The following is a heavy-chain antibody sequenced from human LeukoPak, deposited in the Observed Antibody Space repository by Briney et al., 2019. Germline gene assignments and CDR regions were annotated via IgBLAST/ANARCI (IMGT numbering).Heavy chain of an antibody. CDR3: ARGITIFGVVNDAFDV. Sequence: GGSLRLSCAASGFTFKNYWMHWVRQAPGKGPVWVSRVDSDGSSTTYADSVKGRFTISRDNAKNTLYLQMNSLRAEDTAVYYCARGITIFGVVNDAFDVWGQGAVVTVSS. D-gene: IGHD3-3*01. V-gene: IGHV3-74*01. CDR2: VDSDGSST. CDR1: GFTFKNYW. J-gene: IGHJ3*01.